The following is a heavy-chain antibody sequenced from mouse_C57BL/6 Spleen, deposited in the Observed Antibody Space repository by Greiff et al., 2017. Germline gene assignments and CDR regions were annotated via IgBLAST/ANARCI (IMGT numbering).Heavy chain of an antibody. CDR1: GYTFTSYG. D-gene: IGHD1-1*01. CDR2: SYPRSGNT. V-gene: IGHV1-81*01. J-gene: IGHJ3*01. Sequence: VQLQQSGAELVRPGASVKLSCKASGYTFTSYGISWVKQRTGQGLEWIGESYPRSGNTYYNEKFKGKATLTADKSSSTAYMELRSLTSEDSAVYFCANLTGITTVVDFAYWGQGTLVTVSA. CDR3: ANLTGITTVVDFAY.